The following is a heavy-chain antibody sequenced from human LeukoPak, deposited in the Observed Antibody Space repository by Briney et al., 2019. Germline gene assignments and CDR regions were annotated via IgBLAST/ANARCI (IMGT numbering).Heavy chain of an antibody. V-gene: IGHV3-30*18. Sequence: PGGSLRLSCAASGFTFSSYGMHWVRQAPGKGLEWVAVISYDGSNKYYADSVKGRFTISRDNSKNTLYLQMNSLRAEDTAVYYCAKDGRITMVRGVMDYWGQGTLVTASS. CDR2: ISYDGSNK. CDR1: GFTFSSYG. D-gene: IGHD3-10*01. J-gene: IGHJ4*02. CDR3: AKDGRITMVRGVMDY.